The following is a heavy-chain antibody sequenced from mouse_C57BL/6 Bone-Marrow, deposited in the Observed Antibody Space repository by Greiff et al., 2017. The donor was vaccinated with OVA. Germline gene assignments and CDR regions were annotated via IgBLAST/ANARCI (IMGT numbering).Heavy chain of an antibody. J-gene: IGHJ1*03. CDR1: GYTFTSYW. D-gene: IGHD1-1*01. V-gene: IGHV1-72*01. CDR2: IDPNSGGT. Sequence: QVQLQQPGAELVKPGASVKLSCKASGYTFTSYWMHWVKQRPGRGLEWIGRIDPNSGGTKYNEKFKSKATLTVDKPSSTAYMQLSSLKSEDSAVYYCARSGSSFNWYFDVWGTGTTVTVSS. CDR3: ARSGSSFNWYFDV.